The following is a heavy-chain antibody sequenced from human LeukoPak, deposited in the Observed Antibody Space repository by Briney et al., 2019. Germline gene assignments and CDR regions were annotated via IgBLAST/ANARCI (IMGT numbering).Heavy chain of an antibody. CDR3: ARYLVTATENYYYYGMDV. CDR2: INPSGGST. CDR1: GYTFTSYY. D-gene: IGHD2-21*02. J-gene: IGHJ6*02. V-gene: IGHV1-46*01. Sequence: ASVKVSCKASGYTFTSYYMHRVRQAPGQGLEWMGIINPSGGSTSYAQKFQGRVTMTRDTSTSTVYMELSSLRSEDTAVYYCARYLVTATENYYYYGMDVWGQGTTVTVSS.